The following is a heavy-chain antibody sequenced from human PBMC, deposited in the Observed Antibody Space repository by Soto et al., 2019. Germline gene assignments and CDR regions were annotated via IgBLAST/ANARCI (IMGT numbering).Heavy chain of an antibody. CDR3: ASTLYSYGPRFDY. CDR1: GGSISSYY. D-gene: IGHD5-18*01. V-gene: IGHV4-59*01. CDR2: IYYSGST. Sequence: SETLSLTCTVSGGSISSYYWSWIRQPPGKGLEWIGYIYYSGSTNYNPYLKSRVTISVDTSKNQFSLKLSSVTAADTAVYYCASTLYSYGPRFDYWGQGTLVTVS. J-gene: IGHJ4*02.